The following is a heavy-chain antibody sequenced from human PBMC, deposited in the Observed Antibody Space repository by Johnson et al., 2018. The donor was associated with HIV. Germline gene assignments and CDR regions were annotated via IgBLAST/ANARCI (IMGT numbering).Heavy chain of an antibody. Sequence: VQLVESGGGLVQPGGSLILSCAASGFTFSSYWMHWVRQAPGKGLVWVSRLSSDGSSTYYADSVKGRFTISRDNARNTMFVQMNSLRVEDTAVYYCASLLIFDIWGQGTMVTVSS. CDR3: ASLLIFDI. J-gene: IGHJ3*02. CDR2: LSSDGSST. CDR1: GFTFSSYW. V-gene: IGHV3-74*01.